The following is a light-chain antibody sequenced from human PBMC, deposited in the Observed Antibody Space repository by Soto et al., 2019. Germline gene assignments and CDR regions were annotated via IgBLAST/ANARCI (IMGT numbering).Light chain of an antibody. CDR3: QQYGSSPTKT. Sequence: EVVRTQSPATLSVSPGERATLSCRASQSVSIKLAWYQQKPCQAPRLLIYGASSRATGIPDRFSGSGSGTDFTLTISRLEPEDFAVYYCQQYGSSPTKTFGQGTKVDIK. CDR1: QSVSIK. CDR2: GAS. J-gene: IGKJ1*01. V-gene: IGKV3-20*01.